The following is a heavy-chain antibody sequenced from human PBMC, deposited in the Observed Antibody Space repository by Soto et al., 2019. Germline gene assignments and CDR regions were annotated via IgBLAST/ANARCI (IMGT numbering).Heavy chain of an antibody. Sequence: QVQLVQSGAEVKKPGSSVKVSCKASGGTFSSYAISWVRQAPGQGLEWMGGIIPIFGTANYAQKFQGRVTITADESTSIAYMQLSSLRSEDTAVYYCARSTGSSLSYYYSGMYVWGQVTTITVSS. D-gene: IGHD6-6*01. CDR2: IIPIFGTA. CDR3: ARSTGSSLSYYYSGMYV. CDR1: GGTFSSYA. V-gene: IGHV1-69*12. J-gene: IGHJ6*02.